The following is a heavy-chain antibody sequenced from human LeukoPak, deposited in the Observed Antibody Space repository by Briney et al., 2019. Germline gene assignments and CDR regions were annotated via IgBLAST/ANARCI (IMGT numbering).Heavy chain of an antibody. V-gene: IGHV3-48*03. Sequence: GGSLRLSCVASGFTFSSYEMKWVRQARGKGLEWLSYISSSGSSIYYADSVKRRFTISRDNAKNSLYLQMNRLRAEDTAVYYCARDSYYDFWSGYYTGANYFDHWGQGTLVTVSS. CDR1: GFTFSSYE. CDR2: ISSSGSSI. J-gene: IGHJ4*02. CDR3: ARDSYYDFWSGYYTGANYFDH. D-gene: IGHD3-3*01.